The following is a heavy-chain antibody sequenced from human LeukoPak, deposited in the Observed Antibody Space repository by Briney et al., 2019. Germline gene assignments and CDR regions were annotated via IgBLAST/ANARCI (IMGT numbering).Heavy chain of an antibody. D-gene: IGHD5-18*01. CDR3: AKPGPYRCGYSYVKFNAFDI. J-gene: IGHJ3*02. Sequence: SETLSLTCAVYGGSFSGYYWSWIRQPPGKGLEWIGEINHSGSTNYNPSLKSRVTISVDTSKNQFSLKLSSVTAADTAVYYCAKPGPYRCGYSYVKFNAFDIWGQGTMVTVSS. V-gene: IGHV4-34*01. CDR1: GGSFSGYY. CDR2: INHSGST.